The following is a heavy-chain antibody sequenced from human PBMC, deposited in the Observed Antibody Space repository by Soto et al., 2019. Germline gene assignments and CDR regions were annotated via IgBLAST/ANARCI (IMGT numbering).Heavy chain of an antibody. CDR2: ISWNSGSR. Sequence: PTASSAAAGVTFGIYSMQWGRQTPGKGLEWVSAISWNSGSRAYAGSVKGRFTISRENAKNSLYLQMNSLRAGDMATYFCARAIGPSLFDYWGQGTLVTVPA. CDR3: ARAIGPSLFDY. D-gene: IGHD3-22*01. J-gene: IGHJ4*02. CDR1: GVTFGIYS. V-gene: IGHV3-9*03.